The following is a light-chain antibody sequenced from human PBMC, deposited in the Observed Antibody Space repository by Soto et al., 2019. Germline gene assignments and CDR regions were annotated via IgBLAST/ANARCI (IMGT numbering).Light chain of an antibody. V-gene: IGLV2-11*01. Sequence: QSALTQPRSVSGSPGQSVTISCTGTSSDVGGYNYVSWYQQHPGKAPKLMIYDVSGRPSGVPDRFSGSRSGNTASLTISGLQAEDEGDYYCCSYAGTYTLIFGGGTKVTVL. CDR1: SSDVGGYNY. J-gene: IGLJ2*01. CDR2: DVS. CDR3: CSYAGTYTLI.